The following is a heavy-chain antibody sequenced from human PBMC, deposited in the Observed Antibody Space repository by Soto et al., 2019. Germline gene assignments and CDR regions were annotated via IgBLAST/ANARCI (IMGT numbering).Heavy chain of an antibody. CDR2: IYYSGST. J-gene: IGHJ6*02. CDR3: AIEVRNSPYYGMDV. CDR1: GGSISSGCYY. Sequence: QVQLQESGPGLVKPSQTLSLTCTVSGGSISSGCYYWSWIRQHPGKVLEWIGYIYYSGSTYYNPSLKSRVTISVDTSKNQFSLKLSSVTAADTAVYYCAIEVRNSPYYGMDVWGQGTTVTVSS. D-gene: IGHD1-7*01. V-gene: IGHV4-31*03.